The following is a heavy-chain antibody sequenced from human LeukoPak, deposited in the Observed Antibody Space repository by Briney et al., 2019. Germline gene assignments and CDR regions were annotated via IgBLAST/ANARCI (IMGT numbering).Heavy chain of an antibody. CDR3: ARENSGIAATDIIDY. CDR1: GFSFSSYS. V-gene: IGHV3-21*06. Sequence: GGSLRLSCAASGFSFSSYSMTWVRQAPGKGLEWLSSFSVKGRFTISRDNAKNLLYLQMNSLRAEDTGRYYCARENSGIAATDIIDYWGQGTLVTVSS. D-gene: IGHD6-13*01. J-gene: IGHJ4*02. CDR2: F.